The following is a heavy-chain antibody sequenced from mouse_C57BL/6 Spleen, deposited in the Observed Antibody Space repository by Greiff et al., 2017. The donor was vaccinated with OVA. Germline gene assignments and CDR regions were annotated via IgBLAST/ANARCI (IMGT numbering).Heavy chain of an antibody. J-gene: IGHJ3*01. D-gene: IGHD1-1*01. Sequence: QVQLQQPGAELVKPGASVKMSCKASGYTFTSYWITWVKQRPGQGLEWIGDIYPGSGSTNYNEKFKSKATLTVDTSSSTAYMQLSSLTSEDSAVFYCAGGYYYGSSYGAYWGQGTLVTVSA. CDR2: IYPGSGST. V-gene: IGHV1-55*01. CDR3: AGGYYYGSSYGAY. CDR1: GYTFTSYW.